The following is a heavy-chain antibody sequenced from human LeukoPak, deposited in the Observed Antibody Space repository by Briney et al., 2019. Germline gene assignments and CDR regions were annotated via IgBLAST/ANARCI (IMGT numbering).Heavy chain of an antibody. CDR1: GYTFTGYY. Sequence: ASVKVPCKASGYTFTGYYMHWVRQAPGQGLEWMGWINPNSGGTNYAQKFQGRVTMTRDTSISTAYMELSRLRSDDTAVYYCARTRIVVVIKAFDYWGQGTLVTVSS. V-gene: IGHV1-2*02. J-gene: IGHJ4*02. D-gene: IGHD3-22*01. CDR3: ARTRIVVVIKAFDY. CDR2: INPNSGGT.